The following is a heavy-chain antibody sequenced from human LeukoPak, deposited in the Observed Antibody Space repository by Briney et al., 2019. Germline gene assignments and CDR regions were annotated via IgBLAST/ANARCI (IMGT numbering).Heavy chain of an antibody. CDR3: AKLFYLWRDAADY. CDR2: ISGSCGST. D-gene: IGHD3-3*01. V-gene: IGHV3-23*01. Sequence: PGGSLRLSCAASGFTFSSYAMSWVRQAPGKGLEWVSAISGSCGSTYYADSVKGRFTISRDNSKNTLYLQMNSLRAEDTAVYYCAKLFYLWRDAADYWGQGTLVTVSS. J-gene: IGHJ4*02. CDR1: GFTFSSYA.